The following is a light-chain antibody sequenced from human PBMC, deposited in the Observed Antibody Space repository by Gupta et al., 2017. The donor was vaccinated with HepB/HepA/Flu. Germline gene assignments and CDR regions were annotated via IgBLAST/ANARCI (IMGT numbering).Light chain of an antibody. V-gene: IGKV3-11*01. CDR1: QSVSSY. J-gene: IGKJ4*01. CDR2: DAS. Sequence: IVFTQSPATLSWSPGERATLSCRASQSVSSYLAWYQQKPGQAPRLLIYDASNRATGIPARFSGSGSGTDFTLTISSLEPEDFAVYYCQQRSNWLSLTFGGGTKVEIK. CDR3: QQRSNWLSLT.